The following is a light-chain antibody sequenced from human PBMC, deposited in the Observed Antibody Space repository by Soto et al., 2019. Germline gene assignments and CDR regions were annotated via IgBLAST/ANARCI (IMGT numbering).Light chain of an antibody. J-gene: IGLJ3*02. V-gene: IGLV2-14*01. CDR3: YSYTASNAWV. Sequence: QSALTQPASVSGSPGQSITISCTGTSSDIGAYNFVSWYQHHPGTAPKLMIYEVSNRPSGASNRFSGSKSGNTASLTISGLQTEDEADYYCYSYTASNAWVFGGGTKLTVL. CDR1: SSDIGAYNF. CDR2: EVS.